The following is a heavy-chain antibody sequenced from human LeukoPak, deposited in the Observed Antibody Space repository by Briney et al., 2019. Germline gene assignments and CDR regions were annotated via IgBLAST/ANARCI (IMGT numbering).Heavy chain of an antibody. CDR3: AKVRSRGIAVAGSIYFDY. CDR2: ISWNSGSI. Sequence: PGRSLRLSCAASGFTFDDYAMHWVRQAPGKGLEWVSGISWNSGSIGYADSVKGRFTISRDNAKNSLYLQMNSLRAEDTALYYCAKVRSRGIAVAGSIYFDYWGQGTLVTVSS. D-gene: IGHD6-19*01. V-gene: IGHV3-9*01. J-gene: IGHJ4*02. CDR1: GFTFDDYA.